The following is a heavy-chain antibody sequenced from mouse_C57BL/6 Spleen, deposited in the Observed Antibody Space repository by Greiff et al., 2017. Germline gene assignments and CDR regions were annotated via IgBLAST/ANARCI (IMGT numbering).Heavy chain of an antibody. CDR1: GYSITSGYY. V-gene: IGHV3-6*01. D-gene: IGHD2-5*01. CDR2: ISYAGSN. CDR3: ARERAYSSNSPVY. Sequence: EVQLQQSGPGLVKPSQSLSLTCSVTGYSITSGYYWNWIRQFPGNKLEWMGYISYAGSNNYNPSLKNRISITRDTSKNQFFLKSHSVTTEDTATXFCARERAYSSNSPVYSGEGTPLTVSS. J-gene: IGHJ2*01.